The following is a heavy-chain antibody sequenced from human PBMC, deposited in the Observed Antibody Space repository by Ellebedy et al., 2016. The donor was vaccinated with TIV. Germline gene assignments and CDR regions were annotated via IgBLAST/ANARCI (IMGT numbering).Heavy chain of an antibody. CDR1: GGSVSSISGC. V-gene: IGHV4-39*02. Sequence: SETLSLTCTVSGGSVSSISGCWDWIRQPPGKGLEWIGTINHSGYTSYKSSLKSRVTMSANTSKNLFSLELRSVTATDTAVYYCARREVGTMLDSWGQGTLVTVSS. D-gene: IGHD1-26*01. J-gene: IGHJ4*02. CDR2: INHSGYT. CDR3: ARREVGTMLDS.